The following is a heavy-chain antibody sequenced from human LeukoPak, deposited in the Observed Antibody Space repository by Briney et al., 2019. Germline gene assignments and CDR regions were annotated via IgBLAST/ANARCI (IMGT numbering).Heavy chain of an antibody. CDR3: ARRGYSGSYFNYFDY. V-gene: IGHV1-69*06. CDR2: IIPIFGTA. CDR1: GGTFSSYA. D-gene: IGHD1-26*01. Sequence: ASVKVSCKASGGTFSSYAISWVRQAPGQGLEWMGGIIPIFGTANYAQKFQGRVTITADKSTSTAYMELSSLRSEDTAVYYCARRGYSGSYFNYFDYRGQGTLVTVSS. J-gene: IGHJ4*02.